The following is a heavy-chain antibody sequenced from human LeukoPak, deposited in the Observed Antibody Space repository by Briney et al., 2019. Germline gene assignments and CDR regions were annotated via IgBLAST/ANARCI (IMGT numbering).Heavy chain of an antibody. V-gene: IGHV4-39*01. CDR1: GGSISSSSYY. J-gene: IGHJ4*02. Sequence: SETLSLTCTVSGGSISSSSYYWGWIRQPPGKGLEWIGSIYYSGSTYYNPSLKSRVTISVDTSKNQFSLKLSSVTAADTAVYYCARHGVDFWSGYYPPGDYWGQGTLVTVSS. D-gene: IGHD3-3*01. CDR3: ARHGVDFWSGYYPPGDY. CDR2: IYYSGST.